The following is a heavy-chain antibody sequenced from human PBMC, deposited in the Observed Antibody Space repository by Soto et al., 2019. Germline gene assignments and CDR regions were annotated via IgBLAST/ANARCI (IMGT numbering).Heavy chain of an antibody. CDR2: IIPIFGTA. V-gene: IGHV1-69*13. CDR1: GGTFSSYA. J-gene: IGHJ4*02. Sequence: SVKVSCKASGGTFSSYAISWVRQAPGQGLEWMGGIIPIFGTANYAQKFQGRVTITADESTSTAYMELSSLRSEDTAVYYCARDNPAGSSPSLDYWGQGTLVTSPQ. D-gene: IGHD3-10*01. CDR3: ARDNPAGSSPSLDY.